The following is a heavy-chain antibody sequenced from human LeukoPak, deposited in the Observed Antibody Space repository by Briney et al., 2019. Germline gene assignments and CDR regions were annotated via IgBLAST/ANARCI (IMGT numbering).Heavy chain of an antibody. CDR2: IYYSGST. V-gene: IGHV4-59*01. CDR3: ARDSDYDILTGYYNAFDI. D-gene: IGHD3-9*01. J-gene: IGHJ3*02. Sequence: SETLSLTCTVSGGSISSYYWSWIRQPPGKGLEWIGYIYYSGSTNYNPSLESRVTISVDTSKNQFSLKLSSVTAADTAVYYCARDSDYDILTGYYNAFDIWGQGTMVTVSS. CDR1: GGSISSYY.